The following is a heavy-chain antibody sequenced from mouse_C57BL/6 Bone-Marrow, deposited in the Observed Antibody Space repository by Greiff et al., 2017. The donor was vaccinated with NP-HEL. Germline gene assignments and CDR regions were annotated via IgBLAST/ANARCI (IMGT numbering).Heavy chain of an antibody. CDR1: GYTFTSYW. CDR2: IYPSDSET. D-gene: IGHD2-5*01. J-gene: IGHJ3*01. CDR3: ARMAYYSKGAY. V-gene: IGHV1-61*01. Sequence: QVQLQQPGAELVRPGSSVKLSCKASGYTFTSYWMDWVKQRPGQGLEWIGNIYPSDSETHYNQKFKDKATLTVDKSSSTAYMQLSSLTSEVSAVYYCARMAYYSKGAYWGQGTLVTVSA.